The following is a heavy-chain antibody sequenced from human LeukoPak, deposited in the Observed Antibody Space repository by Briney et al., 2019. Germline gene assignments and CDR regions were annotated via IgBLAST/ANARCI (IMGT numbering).Heavy chain of an antibody. D-gene: IGHD3-10*01. J-gene: IGHJ6*03. Sequence: GGSLRLSCAASDFSFITYAMSWVRQAPGKGLEWVSTITGRGDATYYADSVKGRFTISRDNSKNTLYLQMNSLRAEDTAVYYCARVYYGSGSLHYYYYYMDVWGKGTTVTISS. CDR2: ITGRGDAT. CDR3: ARVYYGSGSLHYYYYYMDV. CDR1: DFSFITYA. V-gene: IGHV3-23*01.